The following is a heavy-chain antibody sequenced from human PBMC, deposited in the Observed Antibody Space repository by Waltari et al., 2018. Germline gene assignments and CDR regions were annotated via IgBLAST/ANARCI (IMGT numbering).Heavy chain of an antibody. CDR3: AREVGDWSDALGY. CDR1: GFIVSSKY. J-gene: IGHJ4*02. V-gene: IGHV3-53*01. Sequence: EVQLVESGGGLIQPGGSLRLSCAASGFIVSSKYMSWVRQAPGKGLGWISVIDSGGSTYYADSVKGRFTISRDNSKNTVFLQMNSLGAEDTAVYYCAREVGDWSDALGYWGQGTLVTVSS. CDR2: IDSGGST. D-gene: IGHD1-1*01.